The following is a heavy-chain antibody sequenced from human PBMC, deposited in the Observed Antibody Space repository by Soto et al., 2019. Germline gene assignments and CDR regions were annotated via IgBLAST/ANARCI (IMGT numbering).Heavy chain of an antibody. CDR3: ARGGVRCSGVSCYSNDLYWYFDL. J-gene: IGHJ2*01. CDR2: INPSGGST. Sequence: QVQLVQSGAEVKKPGASVKVSCKASGYTFTSYYMHWVRQAPGQGLEWMGIINPSGGSTSYAQKFHGRATMARNTSSSTVYVGLSRLRSEDTAVYYCARGGVRCSGVSCYSNDLYWYFDLWGRGTLVPVSS. CDR1: GYTFTSYY. V-gene: IGHV1-46*03. D-gene: IGHD2-15*01.